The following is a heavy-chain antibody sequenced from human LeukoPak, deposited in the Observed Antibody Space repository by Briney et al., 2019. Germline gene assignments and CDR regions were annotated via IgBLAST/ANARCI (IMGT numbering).Heavy chain of an antibody. V-gene: IGHV3-48*02. Sequence: GGSLRLSCAASGFTLSSYSMNWVREAPGKGLEEGSYISSSRSSIYYADSVKGRFTISRDNAKNSLYLQMNSLRDEDTAVYYCARDVFGGTYFDYWGQGTLVTVSS. J-gene: IGHJ4*02. CDR1: GFTLSSYS. CDR3: ARDVFGGTYFDY. CDR2: ISSSRSSI. D-gene: IGHD2-15*01.